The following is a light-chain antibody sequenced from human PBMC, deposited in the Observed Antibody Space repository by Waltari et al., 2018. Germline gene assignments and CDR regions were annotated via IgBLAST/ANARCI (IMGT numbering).Light chain of an antibody. CDR1: SRDVGGL. Sequence: QSALTQPASVSGSPGQSITISCTATSRDVGGLVSWYQQHPGKAPQLMIYDISYRPSEISNRFSGSKSGNTASLTVSGLQADDEADYYYSSYRSSSVVFGGGTKLTVL. CDR3: SSYRSSSVV. V-gene: IGLV2-14*03. CDR2: DIS. J-gene: IGLJ2*01.